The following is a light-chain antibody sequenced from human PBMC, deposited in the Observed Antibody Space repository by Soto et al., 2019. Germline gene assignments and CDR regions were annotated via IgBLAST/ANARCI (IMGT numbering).Light chain of an antibody. CDR2: DVS. Sequence: QSALTQPASVSGSPGQSITISCTGTSSDVGGYDSVSWYQQHPGKAPKLMIYDVSNRPSGVSNRFSGSKSGNTASLTISGLQAEDEAGYYCSSYTSSSTVVFGGGTKVTVL. CDR1: SSDVGGYDS. V-gene: IGLV2-14*01. CDR3: SSYTSSSTVV. J-gene: IGLJ2*01.